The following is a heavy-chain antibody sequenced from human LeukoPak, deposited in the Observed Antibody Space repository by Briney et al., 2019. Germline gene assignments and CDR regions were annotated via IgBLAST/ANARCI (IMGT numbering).Heavy chain of an antibody. V-gene: IGHV4-34*01. D-gene: IGHD6-19*01. CDR3: ARAVAGYNWFDP. CDR1: GGPFRGFF. Sequence: SETLSLTCAVSGGPFRGFFWSWIRQAPGKGLEWIAEVSHGGTSNYNPSLKSRVTISVDTSKNQFSLKLSSVTAADTAVYYCARAVAGYNWFDPWGQGTLVTVSS. CDR2: VSHGGTS. J-gene: IGHJ5*02.